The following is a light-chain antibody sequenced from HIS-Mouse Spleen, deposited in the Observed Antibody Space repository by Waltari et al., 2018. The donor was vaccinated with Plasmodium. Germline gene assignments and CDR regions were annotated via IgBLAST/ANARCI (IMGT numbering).Light chain of an antibody. CDR1: QSVSSN. Sequence: IVMPQSPATLSVSPGERATLSCRASQSVSSNLAWYQQKPGKAPRLLIYGASTRATGIPARFSGSGSGTEFTLTISSLQSEDFAVYYCQQYNNWSFTFGPGTKVDIK. CDR3: QQYNNWSFT. V-gene: IGKV3-15*01. J-gene: IGKJ3*01. CDR2: GAS.